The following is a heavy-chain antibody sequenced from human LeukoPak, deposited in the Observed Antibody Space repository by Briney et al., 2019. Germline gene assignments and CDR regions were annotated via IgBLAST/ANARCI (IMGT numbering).Heavy chain of an antibody. J-gene: IGHJ5*02. D-gene: IGHD2-21*01. CDR2: ISYDGTNK. CDR1: GFTFISYA. Sequence: GGSLRLSCAASGFTFISYAMHWVRQAPGKGLEWVAVISYDGTNKYHADSVKGRFTISRDNSKKTLYLQMNSLRAEDTAVYYCARGFLSGGNRFDPWGQGTLVTVSS. V-gene: IGHV3-30-3*01. CDR3: ARGFLSGGNRFDP.